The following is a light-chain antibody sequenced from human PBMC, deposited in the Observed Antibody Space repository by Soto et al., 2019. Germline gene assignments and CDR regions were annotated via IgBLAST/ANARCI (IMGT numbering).Light chain of an antibody. J-gene: IGKJ1*01. Sequence: DIQMTQSPSSLSASVGDRVTITCRASQSISSWLAWDQKKPGKAPKLLIYDGFSLESGVPSRFSGSGSGTEFTLTISSLQPDDFATYYCQQYNSYSRTVGQGTKVDIK. CDR2: DGF. V-gene: IGKV1-5*01. CDR3: QQYNSYSRT. CDR1: QSISSW.